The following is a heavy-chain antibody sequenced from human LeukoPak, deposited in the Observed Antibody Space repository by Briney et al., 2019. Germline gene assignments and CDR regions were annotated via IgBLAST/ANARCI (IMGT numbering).Heavy chain of an antibody. CDR3: ARDREGGYDVGGDY. CDR1: GFTFSSYA. D-gene: IGHD5-12*01. Sequence: QPGRSLRLSCAASGFTFSSYAMHWVRQAPGKGLEWVAVISYDGSNKYYADSVKGRFTISRDNSKNTLYLQMNSLRAEYTAVYYCARDREGGYDVGGDYWGQGTLVTVSS. J-gene: IGHJ4*02. V-gene: IGHV3-30-3*01. CDR2: ISYDGSNK.